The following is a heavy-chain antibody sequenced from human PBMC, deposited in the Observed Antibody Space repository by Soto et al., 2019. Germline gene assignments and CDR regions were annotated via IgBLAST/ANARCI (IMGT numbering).Heavy chain of an antibody. J-gene: IGHJ4*02. D-gene: IGHD1-1*01. V-gene: IGHV1-18*01. CDR3: ARGRYGDY. CDR1: GYTFTSYG. Sequence: QVHLVQSGAEVKKPGAAVKVSCKASGYTFTSYGITWVRQAPGQGLEWMGWISAHNGNTDYAQKLQGRVIVTRDTSTSTAYMELRSLRSDDTAVYYCARGRYGDYWDQGALVTVSS. CDR2: ISAHNGNT.